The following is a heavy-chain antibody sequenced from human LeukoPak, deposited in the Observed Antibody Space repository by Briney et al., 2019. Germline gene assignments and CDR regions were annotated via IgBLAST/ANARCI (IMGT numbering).Heavy chain of an antibody. J-gene: IGHJ3*02. D-gene: IGHD5-24*01. V-gene: IGHV4-59*01. CDR2: IYYSGST. CDR3: ARDRAVEMATIQEGFDI. CDR1: GGSISSYY. Sequence: PSETLSLTCTVSGGSISSYYWSWIRQPPGKGLEWIGCIYYSGSTNYNPSLKSRVTISVDTSKNQFSLKLSSVTAADTAVYYCARDRAVEMATIQEGFDIWGQGTMVTVSS.